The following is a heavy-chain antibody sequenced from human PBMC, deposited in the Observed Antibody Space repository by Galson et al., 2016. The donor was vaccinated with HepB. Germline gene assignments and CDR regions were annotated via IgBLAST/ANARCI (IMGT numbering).Heavy chain of an antibody. J-gene: IGHJ6*02. CDR3: ARDGGRHVYCSGWYEVKLGMDV. Sequence: SLRLSCAASGFTFSNYNMNWVRQAPGKGLEWVSYISDSSSYIYHADSVKGRITVPRDNAKTSLYLQMNSLRAEDTAVYFCARDGGRHVYCSGWYEVKLGMDVWGQGTTVTVSS. V-gene: IGHV3-21*01. CDR2: ISDSSSYI. CDR1: GFTFSNYN. D-gene: IGHD6-19*01.